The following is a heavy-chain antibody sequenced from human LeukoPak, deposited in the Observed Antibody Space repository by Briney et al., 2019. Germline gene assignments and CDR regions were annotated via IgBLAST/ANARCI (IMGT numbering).Heavy chain of an antibody. V-gene: IGHV3-23*01. CDR3: AKVPPTVTTNYFDY. D-gene: IGHD4-17*01. Sequence: GGSLRLSCVASGFTFSAYSMTWVRQAPGKGLDWVSSISVSGGGTYYADSVRGRFTISRDNSKNTLYLQMNSLRAEDTAVYYCAKVPPTVTTNYFDYWGQGTLVTVSS. J-gene: IGHJ4*02. CDR2: ISVSGGGT. CDR1: GFTFSAYS.